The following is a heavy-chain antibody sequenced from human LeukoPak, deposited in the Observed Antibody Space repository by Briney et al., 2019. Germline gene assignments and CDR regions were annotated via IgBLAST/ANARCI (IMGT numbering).Heavy chain of an antibody. D-gene: IGHD3-10*01. V-gene: IGHV3-23*01. CDR3: AKFGLAGSGRYHDAFDI. J-gene: IGHJ3*02. Sequence: GGSLRLSCAASGFTFSSYGMTWVRQAPGKGLEWVSAISGSGGSTYYADSVKGRSTISRDNYKNTLYLQMNSLRAEDTAVYYCAKFGLAGSGRYHDAFDIWGQGTMVTVSS. CDR1: GFTFSSYG. CDR2: ISGSGGST.